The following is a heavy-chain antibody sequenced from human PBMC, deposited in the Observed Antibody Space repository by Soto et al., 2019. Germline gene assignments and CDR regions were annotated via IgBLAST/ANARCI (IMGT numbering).Heavy chain of an antibody. CDR3: AKSRRTYYYDSSGYTYYYYGMDV. Sequence: PGGSLRLSCAASGFTFSSYGMHWVRQAPGKGLEWVAVISYDGSNKYYADSVKGRFTISRDNSKNTLYLQMNSLRAEDTAVYYCAKSRRTYYYDSSGYTYYYYGMDVWGQGTTVTVSS. CDR2: ISYDGSNK. V-gene: IGHV3-30*18. J-gene: IGHJ6*02. CDR1: GFTFSSYG. D-gene: IGHD3-22*01.